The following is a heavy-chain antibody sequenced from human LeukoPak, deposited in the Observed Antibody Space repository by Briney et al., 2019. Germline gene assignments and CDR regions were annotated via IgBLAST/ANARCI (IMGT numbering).Heavy chain of an antibody. V-gene: IGHV3-21*01. CDR2: ISSSSYI. CDR1: GFTFSSYS. Sequence: GGSLRLSCAASGFTFSSYSMNWVRQAPGKGLEWVSSISSSSYIYYADSVKGRFAISRDNANNFLDLQMNSLRAEDTGVYYCASVDFDNNAHYHYYLPNWGQGTRVTVSS. D-gene: IGHD2/OR15-2a*01. CDR3: ASVDFDNNAHYHYYLPN. J-gene: IGHJ4*02.